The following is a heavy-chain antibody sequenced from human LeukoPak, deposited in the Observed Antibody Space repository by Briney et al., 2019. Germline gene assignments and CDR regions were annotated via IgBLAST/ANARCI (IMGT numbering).Heavy chain of an antibody. CDR1: GGSISSGGYS. CDR2: IYHSGTT. Sequence: SQTLSLTCAVSGGSISSGGYSWSWIRQPPGKGLEWIGYIYHSGTTYYNPSLKSRVTISVDRSKNQFSLKLNSVTAADTAVYYCARVNQTQIAYYDFWSGYPDYYYYGVDVWGQGTTVTVSS. CDR3: ARVNQTQIAYYDFWSGYPDYYYYGVDV. D-gene: IGHD3-3*01. J-gene: IGHJ6*02. V-gene: IGHV4-30-2*01.